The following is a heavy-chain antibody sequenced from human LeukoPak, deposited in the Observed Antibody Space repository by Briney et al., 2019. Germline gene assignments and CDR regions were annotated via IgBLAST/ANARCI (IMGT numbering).Heavy chain of an antibody. D-gene: IGHD6-13*01. CDR3: AKDRCSSSWSRYYGMDV. V-gene: IGHV3-30*18. Sequence: PGGSLRLSCAASGFTFSSYGMHWVRQAPGKGLEWVAVISYDGSNKYYADSVKGRFTISRDNSKNTLYLQMNSLRAEDTAVYYCAKDRCSSSWSRYYGMDVWGQGTTVTVSS. CDR2: ISYDGSNK. CDR1: GFTFSSYG. J-gene: IGHJ6*02.